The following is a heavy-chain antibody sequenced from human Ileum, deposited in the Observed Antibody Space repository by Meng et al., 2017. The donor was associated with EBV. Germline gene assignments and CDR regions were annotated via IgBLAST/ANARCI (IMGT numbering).Heavy chain of an antibody. CDR1: GGSISIYC. CDR2: IYYSGST. V-gene: IGHV4-59*08. J-gene: IGHJ4*02. D-gene: IGHD3-10*01. CDR3: ARGGGPLDY. Sequence: QLTGTARGWCSTWGPCPHPCLFSGGSISIYCWIWTRHPRGKGLEWIVYIYYSGSTNYTPSLKSRVTISVDTPKTQFSLNRSSVTAADTAVYYWARGGGPLDYWGQGTLVTVSS.